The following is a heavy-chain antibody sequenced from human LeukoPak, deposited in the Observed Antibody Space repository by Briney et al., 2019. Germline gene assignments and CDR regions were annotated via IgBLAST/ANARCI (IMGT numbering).Heavy chain of an antibody. Sequence: VASVKVSCKASGGTFSSYAISWVRQAPGQGLEWMGGIIPIFGTANYAQKFQGRVTITTDESTSTAYMELSSPRSEDTAVYYCAKGPMATQTFDYWGQGTLVTVSS. CDR3: AKGPMATQTFDY. CDR1: GGTFSSYA. CDR2: IIPIFGTA. D-gene: IGHD5-24*01. V-gene: IGHV1-69*05. J-gene: IGHJ4*02.